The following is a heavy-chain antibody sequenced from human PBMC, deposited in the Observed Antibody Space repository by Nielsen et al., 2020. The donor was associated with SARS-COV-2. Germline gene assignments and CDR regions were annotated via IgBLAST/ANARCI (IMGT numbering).Heavy chain of an antibody. D-gene: IGHD6-19*01. Sequence: GESLKISCAGSGFTFSDYYMSWIRQAPGKGLEWVAQMSGSSSYIHYADSVKGRYTISKDRAKNSLYLQMNSLRAEDTAVYYCARVAGTPPVSYSYFDLWGRGTLVTVSS. CDR3: ARVAGTPPVSYSYFDL. CDR1: GFTFSDYY. J-gene: IGHJ2*01. V-gene: IGHV3-11*05. CDR2: MSGSSSYI.